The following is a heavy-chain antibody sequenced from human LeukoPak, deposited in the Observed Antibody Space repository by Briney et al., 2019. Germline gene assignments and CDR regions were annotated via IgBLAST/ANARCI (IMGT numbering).Heavy chain of an antibody. V-gene: IGHV3-74*01. J-gene: IGHJ4*02. CDR3: ARDHSSSWYNFDY. Sequence: GGSLRLSCAASGFTFSSYSMNWVRQAPGKGLVWVSRINRDGSSTSYADSVKGRFTISRDNAKNTLYLQMNSLRAEDTAIYYCARDHSSSWYNFDYWGQGTLVTVS. CDR1: GFTFSSYS. CDR2: INRDGSST. D-gene: IGHD6-13*01.